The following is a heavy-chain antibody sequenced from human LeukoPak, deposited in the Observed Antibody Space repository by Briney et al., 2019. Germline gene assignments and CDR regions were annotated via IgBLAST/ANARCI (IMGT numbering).Heavy chain of an antibody. CDR1: GYTFTSYW. J-gene: IGHJ5*02. Sequence: GESLKISCKGSGYTFTSYWIGWVRQLPGKGLEWMGIIYPGDSDTRYSPSFQGQVTISADKSISTAYLQWSSLKASDTAMYYCARTMVRGVISPIYNWFDPWGQGTLVTVSS. V-gene: IGHV5-51*01. D-gene: IGHD3-10*01. CDR2: IYPGDSDT. CDR3: ARTMVRGVISPIYNWFDP.